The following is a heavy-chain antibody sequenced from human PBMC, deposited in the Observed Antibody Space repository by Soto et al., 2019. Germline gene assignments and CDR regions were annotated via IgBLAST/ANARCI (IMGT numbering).Heavy chain of an antibody. V-gene: IGHV1-8*01. CDR3: ARETYYDILTGYYPGFDY. Sequence: XSVKVSYKASGYTFTSYNINLLRHSTRQGLEWMGWMNPNSGNTGYAQKFQGRVTMTRNTSISTAYMELSSLRSEDTDVYYCARETYYDILTGYYPGFDYWGQGTLVTVSS. CDR1: GYTFTSYN. CDR2: MNPNSGNT. J-gene: IGHJ4*02. D-gene: IGHD3-9*01.